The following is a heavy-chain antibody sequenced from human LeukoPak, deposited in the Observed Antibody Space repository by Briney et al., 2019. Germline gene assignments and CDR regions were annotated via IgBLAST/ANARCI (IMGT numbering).Heavy chain of an antibody. D-gene: IGHD3-10*01. CDR3: ARKAYYYGSGSYYNHPLGRYFDL. CDR1: GGSISNYY. J-gene: IGHJ2*01. Sequence: SETLSLTCTVSGGSISNYYWSWIRQPPGKGLEWIGEINHSGSTNYNPSLKSRVTISVDTSKNQFSLKLSSVTAADTAVYYCARKAYYYGSGSYYNHPLGRYFDLWGRGTLVTVSS. V-gene: IGHV4-34*01. CDR2: INHSGST.